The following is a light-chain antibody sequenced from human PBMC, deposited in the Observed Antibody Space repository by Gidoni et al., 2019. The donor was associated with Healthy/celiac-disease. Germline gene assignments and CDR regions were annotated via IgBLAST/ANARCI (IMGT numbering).Light chain of an antibody. Sequence: EIVMTQSPATLSVSPGERATLSCRASQSVSSNLARYQQKPGQDPRRLIYGASTRATGIPARFSGSGSGTEFTLTISSLQSEDVAVYYCQQYNNWPPLTFGGGTKVEIK. V-gene: IGKV3-15*01. CDR1: QSVSSN. CDR2: GAS. CDR3: QQYNNWPPLT. J-gene: IGKJ4*01.